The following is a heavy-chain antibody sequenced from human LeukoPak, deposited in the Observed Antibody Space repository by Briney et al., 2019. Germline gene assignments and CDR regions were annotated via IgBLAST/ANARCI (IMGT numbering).Heavy chain of an antibody. CDR2: TYYRSRWSN. Sequence: SQTLSLTCAISGDSVSSNSGAWNWIRQSPPRGLEWLGRTYYRSRWSNDYVLSVSSRITINPDTSKNQFFLHLNSVTPEDTAVYYCAREVAGTYSFDIWGQGTMVTVSS. J-gene: IGHJ3*02. V-gene: IGHV6-1*01. CDR3: AREVAGTYSFDI. D-gene: IGHD6-13*01. CDR1: GDSVSSNSGA.